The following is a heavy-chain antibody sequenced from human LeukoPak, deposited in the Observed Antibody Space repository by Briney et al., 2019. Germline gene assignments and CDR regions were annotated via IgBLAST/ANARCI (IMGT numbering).Heavy chain of an antibody. CDR1: GGSLSGYY. V-gene: IGHV4-34*01. Sequence: SETLSLTCAVYGGSLSGYYWSWIRQPPGKGLGWIGEINHSGSTNYNPSLKSRVTISVDTSKNQFSLKLSSVTAADTAVYYCARASCSSTSCSRGWYFDLWGRGTLVTVSS. CDR3: ARASCSSTSCSRGWYFDL. J-gene: IGHJ2*01. CDR2: INHSGST. D-gene: IGHD2-2*01.